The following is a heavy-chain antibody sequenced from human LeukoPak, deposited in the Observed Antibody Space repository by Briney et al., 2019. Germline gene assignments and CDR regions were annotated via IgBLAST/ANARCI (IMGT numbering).Heavy chain of an antibody. V-gene: IGHV3-21*01. CDR1: GFTFRRYG. CDR3: AKSADNYYYYYMDV. J-gene: IGHJ6*03. D-gene: IGHD3-3*01. Sequence: GGSLRLSCAASGFTFRRYGMSWVRQAPGKGLEWVSSISTSSSYIYYADSVKGRFTISRDNAKNSLYLQMNSLRAEDTAVYYCAKSADNYYYYYMDVWGKGTTVTVSS. CDR2: ISTSSSYI.